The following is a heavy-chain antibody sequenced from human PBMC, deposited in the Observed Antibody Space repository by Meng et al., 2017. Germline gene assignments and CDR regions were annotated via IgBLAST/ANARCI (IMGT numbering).Heavy chain of an antibody. J-gene: IGHJ3*02. CDR1: GGSVSSGSYY. Sequence: ESLKISCTVSGGSVSSGSYYWSWIRQPPGKGLEWIGYIYYSGSTNYNPSLKSRVTISVDTSKNQFSLKLSSVTAADTAVYYCARSRLLWFGEIPPGYAFDIWGQGTMVTVSS. V-gene: IGHV4-61*01. CDR2: IYYSGST. D-gene: IGHD3-10*01. CDR3: ARSRLLWFGEIPPGYAFDI.